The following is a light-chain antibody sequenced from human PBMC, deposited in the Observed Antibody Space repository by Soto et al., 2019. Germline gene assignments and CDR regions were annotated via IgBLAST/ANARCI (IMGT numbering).Light chain of an antibody. Sequence: DIQMTQSPSSLSASVGDRVTITCRASQSISSWLAWYQQKPGKAPKLLIFDAFSLESGVPSRFSGSRSGIEFTLTISSLQPDDYATYYCQQYNSYPITFGQGTRLEIK. V-gene: IGKV1-5*01. CDR3: QQYNSYPIT. CDR2: DAF. J-gene: IGKJ5*01. CDR1: QSISSW.